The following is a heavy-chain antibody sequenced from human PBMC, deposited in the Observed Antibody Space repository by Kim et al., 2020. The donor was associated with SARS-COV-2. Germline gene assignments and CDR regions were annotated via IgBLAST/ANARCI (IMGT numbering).Heavy chain of an antibody. D-gene: IGHD5-12*01. CDR1: GGSISSYY. Sequence: SETLSLTCTVSGGSISSYYWSWIRLPPGKGLEWIGYIYYSGSTNYNPSLKSRVTISVDTSKNQFSLKLSSVTAADTAVYYCARGNSGLHYSDHGGQGILVTVSS. CDR3: ARGNSGLHYSDH. J-gene: IGHJ4*02. V-gene: IGHV4-59*01. CDR2: IYYSGST.